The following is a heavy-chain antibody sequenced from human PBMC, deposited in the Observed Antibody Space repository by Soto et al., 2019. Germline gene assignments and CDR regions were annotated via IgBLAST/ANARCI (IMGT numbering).Heavy chain of an antibody. D-gene: IGHD6-25*01. CDR3: ASDPGIAAAGMDY. V-gene: IGHV3-48*04. Sequence: EVQLVESGGGLIQPGGSLRLSCAASGFSFNTYAMNWVRQAPGKGLEWISYISSSSSRIYYADSVKGRFTLSRDNAKNSVYLQMNSLRAEDTAVYYCASDPGIAAAGMDYWGQGTLVTVSS. J-gene: IGHJ4*02. CDR1: GFSFNTYA. CDR2: ISSSSSRI.